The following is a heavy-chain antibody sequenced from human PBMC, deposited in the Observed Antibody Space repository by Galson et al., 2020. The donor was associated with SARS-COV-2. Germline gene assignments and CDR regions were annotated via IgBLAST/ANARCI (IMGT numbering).Heavy chain of an antibody. CDR1: GDSVNSGTFH. D-gene: IGHD4-17*01. V-gene: IGHV4-30-4*01. Sequence: SETLSLTCSVSGDSVNSGTFHWSWLRQSPGKGLEWIEYIYYSGSTYYNPSLKSRVTISVDTSKNQFSLNLISVTAADTAVYYCATLLTTVSPTRGFDPWGQGTLVTVSS. CDR2: IYYSGST. CDR3: ATLLTTVSPTRGFDP. J-gene: IGHJ5*02.